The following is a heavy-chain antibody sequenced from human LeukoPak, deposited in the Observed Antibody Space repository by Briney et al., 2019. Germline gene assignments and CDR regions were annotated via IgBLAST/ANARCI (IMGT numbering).Heavy chain of an antibody. CDR2: ISYDGSKK. D-gene: IGHD3-16*01. CDR1: GFTFSTQG. V-gene: IGHV3-30*03. Sequence: GRSLRLSCAASGFTFSTQGMHWGRQAPGKGLEWVAVISYDGSKKYYADSVKGRFTISRDNSKNTLLLQMNSLRSEDTAVYYCAAGGDLLSAWGQGTLVTVSS. J-gene: IGHJ4*02. CDR3: AAGGDLLSA.